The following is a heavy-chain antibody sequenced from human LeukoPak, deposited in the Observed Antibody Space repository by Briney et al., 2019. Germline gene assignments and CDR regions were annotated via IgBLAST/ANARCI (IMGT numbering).Heavy chain of an antibody. J-gene: IGHJ4*02. Sequence: PGGSLRLSCAASGFTVSSNYMSWVRQAPGKGLEWVSVIYSGGSTYYADSVKGRFTISRDNAKNSLYLQMNSLRAEDTAVYYCARVESTAFDYWGQGTLVTVSS. V-gene: IGHV3-53*01. CDR3: ARVESTAFDY. CDR1: GFTVSSNY. CDR2: IYSGGST.